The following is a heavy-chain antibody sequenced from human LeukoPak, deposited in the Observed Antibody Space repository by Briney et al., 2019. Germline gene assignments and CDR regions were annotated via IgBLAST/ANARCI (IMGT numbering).Heavy chain of an antibody. J-gene: IGHJ3*02. V-gene: IGHV3-23*01. CDR3: ARRGATVRAFDI. D-gene: IGHD3-10*01. CDR1: GFTFSSDV. CDR2: VIGSGANT. Sequence: GGSLRLSCAASGFTFSSDVMSWVRQAPGRGLECVASVIGSGANTYYADSVRGRFTISRGNSKNTLFLQMNSLRAEDTAVYYCARRGATVRAFDIWGQGTMVTVSS.